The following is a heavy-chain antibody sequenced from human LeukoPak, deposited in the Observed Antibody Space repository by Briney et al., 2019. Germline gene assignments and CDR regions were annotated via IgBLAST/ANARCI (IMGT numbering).Heavy chain of an antibody. Sequence: SETLSLTCTVSGGSISSGSYYWGWIRQPAGKGLEWIGRIYTSGSTNYNPSLKSRVTISVDTSKNQFSLKLSSVTAADTAVYYCASGPFYYYDSSGYFFDYWGQGTLVTVSS. CDR1: GGSISSGSYY. CDR2: IYTSGST. D-gene: IGHD3-22*01. V-gene: IGHV4-61*02. CDR3: ASGPFYYYDSSGYFFDY. J-gene: IGHJ4*02.